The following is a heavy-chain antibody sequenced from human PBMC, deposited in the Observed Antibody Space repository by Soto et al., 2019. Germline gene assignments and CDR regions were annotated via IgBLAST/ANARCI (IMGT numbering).Heavy chain of an antibody. CDR2: ISGSGVTT. J-gene: IGHJ3*01. CDR1: GFTFKFHS. V-gene: IGHV3-48*01. Sequence: PGGSLRLSCEASGFTFKFHSMSWVRQAPGKGPEWVSDISGSGVTTNYADSVKGRFTISRDNAKNSLYLQMNSLRAEDTAVYYCARDQLYYNDISGRPLNAFDVWGQGTMVTVSS. D-gene: IGHD3-22*01. CDR3: ARDQLYYNDISGRPLNAFDV.